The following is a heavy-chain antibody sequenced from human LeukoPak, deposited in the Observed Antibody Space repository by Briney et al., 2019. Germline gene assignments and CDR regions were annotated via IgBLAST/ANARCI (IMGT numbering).Heavy chain of an antibody. CDR1: GFTVSRNY. Sequence: SGGSLRLSCAASGFTVSRNYMSWGRQAPGKGLGWVSVIYSGGNTYYADFVKGRFTISRDNSENTLYLQINSLTAEDTAVYYCANLPRGDYWGLGTLVTVSS. CDR3: ANLPRGDY. J-gene: IGHJ4*02. CDR2: IYSGGNT. D-gene: IGHD3-10*01. V-gene: IGHV3-53*01.